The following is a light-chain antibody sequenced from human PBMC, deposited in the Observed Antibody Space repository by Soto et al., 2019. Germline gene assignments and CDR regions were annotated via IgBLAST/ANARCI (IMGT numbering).Light chain of an antibody. V-gene: IGKV3-20*01. CDR2: GAS. J-gene: IGKJ3*01. Sequence: EIVLTQSPGTLSLSPGERATLSCRASQSVGSSYLAWHQQKPGQAPRLVIYGASSRATGIPDRFSGSGSRTDFTLTISRLEPEDFAVYYCQQYGNSPTWEFPFGPGTKVDLK. CDR1: QSVGSSY. CDR3: QQYGNSPTWEFP.